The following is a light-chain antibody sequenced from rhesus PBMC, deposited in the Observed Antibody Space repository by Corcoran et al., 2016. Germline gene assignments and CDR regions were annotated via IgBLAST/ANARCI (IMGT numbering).Light chain of an antibody. Sequence: QAALTEPRSVSGSPGQSVTISCTGTSSDIGGYNFVSWYQQHPGTAPKLMIYEVSKRPSGVSDRLSGSKSGNTASLTISGLQAEDEADYYCSSYASSSVFIFGAGTRLTVL. CDR1: SSDIGGYNF. J-gene: IGLJ1*01. CDR2: EVS. CDR3: SSYASSSVFI. V-gene: IGLV2-32*02.